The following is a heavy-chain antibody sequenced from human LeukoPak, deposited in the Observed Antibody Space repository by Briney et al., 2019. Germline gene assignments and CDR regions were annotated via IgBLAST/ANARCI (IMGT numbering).Heavy chain of an antibody. Sequence: PGASVKVSCKASGYTFTSYDINLVRLATGQGLERMGWMNPNSGNTGYAQKFQGRVTMTRNTSISTAYMELSSLRSEDTAVYYCARELSPLRGYSYGYARSRRAFDYWGQGTLVTVSS. D-gene: IGHD5-18*01. J-gene: IGHJ4*02. CDR1: GYTFTSYD. V-gene: IGHV1-8*01. CDR2: MNPNSGNT. CDR3: ARELSPLRGYSYGYARSRRAFDY.